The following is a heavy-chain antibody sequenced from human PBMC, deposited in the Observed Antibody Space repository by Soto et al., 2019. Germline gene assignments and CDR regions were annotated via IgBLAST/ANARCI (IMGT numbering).Heavy chain of an antibody. CDR3: ARASYYYDSSGYFDY. D-gene: IGHD3-22*01. J-gene: IGHJ4*02. V-gene: IGHV2-70*01. Sequence: SGPTLVNPTQTLTLTCTFSGFSLSTSGMCVSWIRQPPGKALEWLALIDWDDDKYYSTSLKTRLTISKDTSKNQVVLTMTNMDPADTATYYCARASYYYDSSGYFDYWGQGTLVTVSS. CDR1: GFSLSTSGMC. CDR2: IDWDDDK.